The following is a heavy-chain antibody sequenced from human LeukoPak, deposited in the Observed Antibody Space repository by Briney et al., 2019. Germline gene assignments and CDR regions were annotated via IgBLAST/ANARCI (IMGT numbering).Heavy chain of an antibody. J-gene: IGHJ4*02. V-gene: IGHV4-59*01. Sequence: SETLSLTCTVSGGSISSYYWSWIRQPPGKGLEWIGYIYYSGSTNYNPSLKSRVTISVDTSKNQFSLKLSSVTAADTAVYYCARGQDFDYWGQGTLVTVSS. CDR3: ARGQDFDY. CDR2: IYYSGST. CDR1: GGSISSYY.